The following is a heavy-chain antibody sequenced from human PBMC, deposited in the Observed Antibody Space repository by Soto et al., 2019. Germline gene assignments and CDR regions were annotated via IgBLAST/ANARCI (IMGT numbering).Heavy chain of an antibody. V-gene: IGHV3-23*01. CDR1: GFTFSSYA. CDR2: ISGSGGGT. CDR3: ARESDH. J-gene: IGHJ4*02. Sequence: GGSLRLSCAASGFTFSSYAMSWVRQAPGKGLEWVSTISGSGGGTYYADSMKGRFTISRDNSKNTLYLQMYSLRVEDTAVYYCARESDHWGQGTLVTAPQ.